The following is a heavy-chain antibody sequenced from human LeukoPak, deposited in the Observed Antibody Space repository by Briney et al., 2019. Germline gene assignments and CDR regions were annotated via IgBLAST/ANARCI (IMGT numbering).Heavy chain of an antibody. Sequence: GGSLRLSCAASGFTFSSYGMHWVRQAPGKGLEWVAVISYDGSNKYYADSVKGRFTISRDNSKNTLYLQMNSLRAEDTAVYYCAKDMRYYYDSSGYSKGAFDIWGQGTMVTVSS. V-gene: IGHV3-30*18. D-gene: IGHD3-22*01. CDR3: AKDMRYYYDSSGYSKGAFDI. CDR1: GFTFSSYG. J-gene: IGHJ3*02. CDR2: ISYDGSNK.